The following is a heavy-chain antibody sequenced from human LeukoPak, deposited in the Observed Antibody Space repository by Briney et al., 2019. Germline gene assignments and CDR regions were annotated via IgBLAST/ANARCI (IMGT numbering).Heavy chain of an antibody. CDR3: ARELWNYYYYGMDV. CDR1: GGSMRNYY. J-gene: IGHJ6*02. CDR2: IYYDGST. D-gene: IGHD1-7*01. V-gene: IGHV4-59*08. Sequence: SETLSLTCTVSGGSMRNYYWSWIRQPPGKGLEWIGYIYYDGSTDYNPSLKGRVTISVDTSKNQLSLELRSVTAADTAVYYCARELWNYYYYGMDVWGQGTTVTVSS.